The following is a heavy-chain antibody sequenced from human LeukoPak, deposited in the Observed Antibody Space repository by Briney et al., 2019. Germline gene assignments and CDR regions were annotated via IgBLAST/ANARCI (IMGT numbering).Heavy chain of an antibody. J-gene: IGHJ3*02. Sequence: GGSLRLSCAASGISVSSNYMSWVRQAPGKGLEWVSVIYSGGSTYYADSVKGRFTISRDNSKNTLYLQMNSLRAEDTAVYYCARYYDSSGSYAFDIWGQGTMVTVSS. CDR1: GISVSSNY. CDR2: IYSGGST. D-gene: IGHD3-22*01. CDR3: ARYYDSSGSYAFDI. V-gene: IGHV3-66*01.